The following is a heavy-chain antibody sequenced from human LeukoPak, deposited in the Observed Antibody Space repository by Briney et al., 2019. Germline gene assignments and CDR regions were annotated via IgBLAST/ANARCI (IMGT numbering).Heavy chain of an antibody. CDR2: IYDSGST. Sequence: PSETLSLTCTVSGGSISSGGFYWNWIRQHPGKGLEWIGYIYDSGSTYYNPSLKSRVTISVDSSKNQFSLKLSSVTAADTAVYYCAKEEWTSGAFDIWGQGTTVTVSS. V-gene: IGHV4-31*03. D-gene: IGHD3-3*01. CDR1: GGSISSGGFY. CDR3: AKEEWTSGAFDI. J-gene: IGHJ3*02.